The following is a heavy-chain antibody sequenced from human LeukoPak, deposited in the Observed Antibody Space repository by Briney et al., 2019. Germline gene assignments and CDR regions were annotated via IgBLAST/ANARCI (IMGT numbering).Heavy chain of an antibody. Sequence: SETLSLTCTVSGGSISSGGYYWSWIRQHPGKGLEWIGYIYYSGSTYYNPSLKSRVTISVDTSKNQFSLKLSSVTAADTAVYYCARSYYYDSSGSNWFDPWGQGILVTVSS. V-gene: IGHV4-31*03. CDR1: GGSISSGGYY. D-gene: IGHD3-22*01. CDR2: IYYSGST. J-gene: IGHJ5*02. CDR3: ARSYYYDSSGSNWFDP.